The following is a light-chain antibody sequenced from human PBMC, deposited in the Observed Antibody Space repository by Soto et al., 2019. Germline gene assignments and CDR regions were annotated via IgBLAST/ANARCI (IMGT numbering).Light chain of an antibody. CDR1: QSVSSN. V-gene: IGKV3-15*01. J-gene: IGKJ2*01. Sequence: EIVMTQSPATLSVSPGERATLSCRASQSVSSNLAWYQQKPGQAPRLLIYGASTRATGIPARFSGSGSGTECTINISSLQSEDFAVYDCQQYNNWPAYTFGQGTKLEIK. CDR2: GAS. CDR3: QQYNNWPAYT.